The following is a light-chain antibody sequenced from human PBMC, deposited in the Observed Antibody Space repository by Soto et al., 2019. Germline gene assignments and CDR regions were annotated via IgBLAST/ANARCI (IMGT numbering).Light chain of an antibody. CDR1: SSDVGGYNY. J-gene: IGLJ1*01. CDR3: SSYTSSSTSRYV. CDR2: DVS. Sequence: QSVLTQPASVSGSPGQSITISCTGTSSDVGGYNYVSWYQQHPGKAPKLMIYDVSNRPSGVSNRFSGSKSGNTASLTISGLQAEDEADYYCSSYTSSSTSRYVIGTGIKVTVL. V-gene: IGLV2-14*01.